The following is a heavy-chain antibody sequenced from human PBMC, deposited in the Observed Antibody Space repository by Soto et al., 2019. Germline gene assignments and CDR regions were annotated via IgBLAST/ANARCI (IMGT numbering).Heavy chain of an antibody. V-gene: IGHV3-23*01. CDR2: ISGGGNDS. Sequence: GGALRLSCSASGLPFSSYPMSWGRQTPVGGLEWGAAISGGGNDSYYADFVQGRFNFSRDNSRKTVYLHMNRLRADDTAMYFCARSLFMVAPDSESFDYWGQGTLVTVSS. CDR3: ARSLFMVAPDSESFDY. J-gene: IGHJ4*02. D-gene: IGHD3-22*01. CDR1: GLPFSSYP.